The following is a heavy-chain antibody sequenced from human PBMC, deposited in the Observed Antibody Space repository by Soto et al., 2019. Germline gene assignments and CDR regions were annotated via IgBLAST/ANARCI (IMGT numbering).Heavy chain of an antibody. Sequence: SETLSLTCTVSGGSISSGGYYWSWIRQHPGKGLEWIGYIYYSGSTYYNPSLKSRVTISVDTSKNQFSLKLSSVTAADLGIYYCAADRGYSYGYFDFWGQGALVTVSS. V-gene: IGHV4-31*03. CDR1: GGSISSGGYY. J-gene: IGHJ4*02. CDR3: AADRGYSYGYFDF. D-gene: IGHD5-18*01. CDR2: IYYSGST.